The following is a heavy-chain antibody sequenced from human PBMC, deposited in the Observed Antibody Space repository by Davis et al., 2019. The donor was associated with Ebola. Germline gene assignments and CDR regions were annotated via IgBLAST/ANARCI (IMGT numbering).Heavy chain of an antibody. CDR2: IYYSGST. CDR3: ARVLTTVTQGWFDP. CDR1: GGSVSSGSYY. J-gene: IGHJ5*02. Sequence: SETLSLTCTVSGGSVSSGSYYWSWIRQPPGKGLEWIGYIYYSGSTNYNPSLKSRVTISVATSKNQFSLNLSSVTAADTAVYYCARVLTTVTQGWFDPWGQGTLVTVSS. V-gene: IGHV4-61*01. D-gene: IGHD4-11*01.